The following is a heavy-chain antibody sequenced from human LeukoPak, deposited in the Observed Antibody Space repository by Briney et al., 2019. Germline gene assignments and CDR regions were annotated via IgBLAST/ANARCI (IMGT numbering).Heavy chain of an antibody. V-gene: IGHV3-7*01. D-gene: IGHD2-15*01. CDR2: IKHDESKT. Sequence: GGSLRLSCAASGFTFDDYGMSWVRQAPGKGPEWVANIKHDESKTYYDDSVKGRFTISRDNAKNSLFLQMNSLRAEDTAVYYCARDASLYCAGGTCYWAFDHWGQGTLVTVSS. CDR1: GFTFDDYG. J-gene: IGHJ4*02. CDR3: ARDASLYCAGGTCYWAFDH.